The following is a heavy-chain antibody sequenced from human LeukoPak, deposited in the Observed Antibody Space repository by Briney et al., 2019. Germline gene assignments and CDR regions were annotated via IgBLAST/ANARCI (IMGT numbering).Heavy chain of an antibody. CDR2: IYYSGST. CDR1: GGSISSSSYY. D-gene: IGHD2-15*01. CDR3: ARTLGYCSGGSCYSVYYYFDY. J-gene: IGHJ4*02. Sequence: ETLSLTCTVSGGSISSSSYYWGWIRQPPGKGLEWIGSIYYSGSTYYNPSLKSRVTISVDTSKNQFSLKLSSVTAADTAVYYCARTLGYCSGGSCYSVYYYFDYWGQGTLVTVSS. V-gene: IGHV4-39*07.